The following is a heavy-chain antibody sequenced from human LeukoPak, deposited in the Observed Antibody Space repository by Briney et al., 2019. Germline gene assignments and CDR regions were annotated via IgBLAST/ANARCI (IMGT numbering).Heavy chain of an antibody. Sequence: GGSLRLSCAASGFALYSYAMTWVRQAPGKGLQWVSVITGSGGTTYYADSVKGRFTISRDNSKNTLYLQMNSLRVEDTAVYYCAKDPNGDYVGAFDFWGQGTLVTVSS. CDR2: ITGSGGTT. CDR1: GFALYSYA. CDR3: AKDPNGDYVGAFDF. J-gene: IGHJ3*01. D-gene: IGHD4-17*01. V-gene: IGHV3-23*01.